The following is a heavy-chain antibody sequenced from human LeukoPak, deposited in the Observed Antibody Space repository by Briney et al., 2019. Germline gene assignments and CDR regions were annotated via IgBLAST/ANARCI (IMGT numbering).Heavy chain of an antibody. D-gene: IGHD6-19*01. J-gene: IGHJ4*02. CDR1: GGSISSSSFY. V-gene: IGHV4-39*02. CDR3: AREVAGTPWIDY. Sequence: SETLSLACTVSGGSISSSSFYCGWIRQPPGKGLEWIGSIYYSGSTYYNPSLKSRVTISVDTSKNQFSLKLSSVTAADTAVYYCAREVAGTPWIDYWGQGTLVTVSS. CDR2: IYYSGST.